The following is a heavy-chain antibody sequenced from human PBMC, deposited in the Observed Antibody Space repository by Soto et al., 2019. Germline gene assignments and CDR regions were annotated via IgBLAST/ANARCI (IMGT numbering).Heavy chain of an antibody. CDR3: ASEGSYSAYKFAHGTQLQSCDF. V-gene: IGHV4-4*07. CDR2: IFSSVST. CDR1: GGSINTFY. Sequence: SETLSLTCTVSGGSINTFYWSWVRQPAGKGLEWIGRIFSSVSTSFNPSLESRVAMSVDTSKNHFSLNLSPVTAADMAVYYCASEGSYSAYKFAHGTQLQSCDFWGQG. J-gene: IGHJ4*02. D-gene: IGHD5-12*01.